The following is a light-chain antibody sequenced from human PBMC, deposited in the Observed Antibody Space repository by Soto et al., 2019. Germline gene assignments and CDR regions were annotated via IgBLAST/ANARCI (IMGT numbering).Light chain of an antibody. CDR2: DVS. V-gene: IGKV1-33*01. CDR1: QDIRNY. CDR3: QQYDNLPLT. J-gene: IGKJ2*01. Sequence: DLQMTQSPSSLSASVGDRVTITCQASQDIRNYLNWYQQKPGKAPKLLIYDVSNLKIGVPSRFSGSGSGADFTFTISSLQPEDIATYCCQQYDNLPLTFGQGTKLVIK.